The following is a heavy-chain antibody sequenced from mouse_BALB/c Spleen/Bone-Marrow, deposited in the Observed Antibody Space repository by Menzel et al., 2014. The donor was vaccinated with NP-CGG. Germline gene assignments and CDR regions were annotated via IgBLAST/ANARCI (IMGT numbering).Heavy chain of an antibody. CDR3: ARWLLPYGLDY. CDR1: GFNIKDTY. CDR2: IDPANGNT. V-gene: IGHV14-3*02. D-gene: IGHD2-3*01. J-gene: IGHJ4*01. Sequence: VQPQQPGAELVKPGASVKLSCTASGFNIKDTYMHWVKQRPEQGLEWIGRIDPANGNTKYDPKFQGKATITADTSSNTAYLQLSSLTSEDTAVYYCARWLLPYGLDYWGQGTSVTVSS.